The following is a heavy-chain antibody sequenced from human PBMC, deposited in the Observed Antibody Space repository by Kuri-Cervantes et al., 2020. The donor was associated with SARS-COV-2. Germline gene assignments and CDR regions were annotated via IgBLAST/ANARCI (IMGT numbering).Heavy chain of an antibody. Sequence: GESLKISCAASGFTFSSYWMSWVRQAPGKGLERVANIKQDGSEKYYVDSVKGRFTISRDNAKNSLYLQMNSLRAEDTAVYYCARDGDGEWLVQSGVAFDIWGQGTMVTVSS. D-gene: IGHD6-19*01. CDR1: GFTFSSYW. CDR2: IKQDGSEK. CDR3: ARDGDGEWLVQSGVAFDI. J-gene: IGHJ3*02. V-gene: IGHV3-7*01.